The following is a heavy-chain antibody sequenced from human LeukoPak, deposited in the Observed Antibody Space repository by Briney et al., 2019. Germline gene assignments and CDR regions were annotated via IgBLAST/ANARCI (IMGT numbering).Heavy chain of an antibody. D-gene: IGHD5-24*01. CDR1: GASTSSYY. J-gene: IGHJ4*02. Sequence: SETLSLTCTVSGASTSSYYWGWIRQPPGRGLEWIGYMYYSGSTNHNPSLKSRVTISVDTSKNQFSLQLNSVTAADTAMYYCASGEATKGPFDYWGQGILVTVSS. CDR2: MYYSGST. CDR3: ASGEATKGPFDY. V-gene: IGHV4-59*08.